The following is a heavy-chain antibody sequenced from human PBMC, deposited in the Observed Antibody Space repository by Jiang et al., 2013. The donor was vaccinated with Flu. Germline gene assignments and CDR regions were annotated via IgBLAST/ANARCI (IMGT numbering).Heavy chain of an antibody. J-gene: IGHJ4*02. D-gene: IGHD1-26*01. CDR1: GYTFTSYG. Sequence: GAEVKKPGASVKVSCKASGYTFTSYGISWVRQAPGQGLEWMGWISAYNGNTNYAQKLQGRVTMTTDTSTSTAYMELRSLRSDDTAVYYCARVGIVTSSRTQSYKHDYWGQGTLVTVSS. CDR2: ISAYNGNT. CDR3: ARVGIVTSSRTQSYKHDY. V-gene: IGHV1-18*01.